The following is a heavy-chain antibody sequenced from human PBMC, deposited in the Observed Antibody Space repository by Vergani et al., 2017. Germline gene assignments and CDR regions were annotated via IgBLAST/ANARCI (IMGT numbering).Heavy chain of an antibody. V-gene: IGHV1-18*01. D-gene: IGHD6-6*01. CDR3: ARERMSIAARAVDKYFDL. CDR2: ISAYNGNT. J-gene: IGHJ2*01. CDR1: GYTFTSYG. Sequence: QVQLVQSGAEVKKPGASVKVSCKASGYTFTSYGISWVRQAPGQGLEWMGWISAYNGNTNYAQKLQGRGTMTTDTSTSTAYMELRSLRSDDTAVYYCARERMSIAARAVDKYFDLWGRGTLVTVSS.